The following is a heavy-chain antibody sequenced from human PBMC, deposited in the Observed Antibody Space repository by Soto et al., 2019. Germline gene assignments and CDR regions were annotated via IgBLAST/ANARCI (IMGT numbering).Heavy chain of an antibody. J-gene: IGHJ6*03. CDR2: ISSSGSTI. Sequence: TFSDYYMSWIRQAPGRGLEWVSYISSSGSTIYYADSVKGRFTISRDNAKNSLYLQMNSLRAEDTAVYYCARPRFLNYYMDVWGKGTTVTVSS. V-gene: IGHV3-11*01. D-gene: IGHD3-3*01. CDR3: ARPRFLNYYMDV. CDR1: TFSDYY.